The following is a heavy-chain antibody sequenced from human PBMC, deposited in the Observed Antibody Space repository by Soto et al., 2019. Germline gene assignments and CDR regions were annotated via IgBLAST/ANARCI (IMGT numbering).Heavy chain of an antibody. J-gene: IGHJ4*02. V-gene: IGHV3-30*18. D-gene: IGHD3-22*01. Sequence: QVQLVESGGGVVQPGRSLRLSCAASGFTFSSYGMHWVRQAPGKGLEWVAVISYDGSNKYYADSVKGRFTISRDNSKNTLYLQMNNLRAADTAVYYCAKARAYYYDSSALGDYWGQGTLVTVSS. CDR2: ISYDGSNK. CDR1: GFTFSSYG. CDR3: AKARAYYYDSSALGDY.